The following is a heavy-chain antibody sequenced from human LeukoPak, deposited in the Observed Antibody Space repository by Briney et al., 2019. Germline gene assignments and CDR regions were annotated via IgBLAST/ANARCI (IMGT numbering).Heavy chain of an antibody. D-gene: IGHD1-26*01. CDR2: IYYRGST. CDR3: ARQGATLFDY. CDR1: GGSISSSSYY. J-gene: IGHJ4*02. V-gene: IGHV4-39*07. Sequence: SKALSLTCTVSGGSISSSSYYWGWIRQPPGKGLEWIGNIYYRGSTYYNPSLKSRVTISVDTSKNQFSLKLSSVTAADTAVYYCARQGATLFDYWGQGTLVTVSS.